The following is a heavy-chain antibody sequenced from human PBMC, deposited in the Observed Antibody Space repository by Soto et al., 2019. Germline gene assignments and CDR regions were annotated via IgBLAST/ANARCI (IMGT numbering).Heavy chain of an antibody. J-gene: IGHJ1*01. CDR1: GFTFDDYA. CDR3: VKDESINWYSGHFRH. V-gene: IGHV3-9*01. D-gene: IGHD6-13*01. CDR2: INWNSGSI. Sequence: GGSQRLSCAASGFTFDDYAMHWVRQVPGKGLEWVSGINWNSGSIGYGDSVKGRFAISRDNAKNSLHLQMNSLSAEDTAFYYCVKDESINWYSGHFRHWGQGTLVTVSS.